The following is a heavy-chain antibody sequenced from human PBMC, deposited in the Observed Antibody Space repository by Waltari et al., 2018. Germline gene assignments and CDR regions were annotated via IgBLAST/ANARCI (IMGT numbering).Heavy chain of an antibody. CDR3: ASREDYYGSGSYDY. CDR1: GYSISSGYY. V-gene: IGHV4-38-2*01. D-gene: IGHD3-10*01. CDR2: IYHSGST. J-gene: IGHJ4*02. Sequence: QVQLQESGPGLVKPSETLSLTCAVSGYSISSGYYWGWIRQPPGKGLEWIGSIYHSGSTYYTPSLKSRVTISVDTSKNQFSLKLSSVTAADTAVYYCASREDYYGSGSYDYWGQGTLVTVSS.